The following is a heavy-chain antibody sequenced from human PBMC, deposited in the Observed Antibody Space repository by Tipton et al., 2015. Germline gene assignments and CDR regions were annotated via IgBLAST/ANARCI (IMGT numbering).Heavy chain of an antibody. CDR2: IKQDGSGK. V-gene: IGHV3-7*01. J-gene: IGHJ4*02. Sequence: SLRLSCAASGFSFGSYWMNWVRQAPGKGLEWVANIKQDGSGKYYVDSVKGRFTISRDDAKNSLYLQMNSLRAEDTAVYYCARDVYWGQGTLVTVSS. CDR1: GFSFGSYW. CDR3: ARDVY.